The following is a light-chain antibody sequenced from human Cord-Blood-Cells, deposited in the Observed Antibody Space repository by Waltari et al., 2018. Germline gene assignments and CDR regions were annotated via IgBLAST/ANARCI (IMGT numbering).Light chain of an antibody. Sequence: EIVMTQSPATLSVSTGERATLSGRASQSVSSNLAWYQQKPGQAPRLLIYGASTRATGIPARFSGSGSGTEFTLTISSLQSEDLAVYYCQQYNNWYSFGQGTKLEIK. V-gene: IGKV3-15*01. CDR2: GAS. J-gene: IGKJ2*03. CDR1: QSVSSN. CDR3: QQYNNWYS.